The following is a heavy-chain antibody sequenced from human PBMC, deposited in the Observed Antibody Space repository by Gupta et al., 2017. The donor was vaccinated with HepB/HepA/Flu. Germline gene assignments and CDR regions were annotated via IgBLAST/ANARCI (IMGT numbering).Heavy chain of an antibody. CDR3: ARHQTPTNHDYYYAMDG. CDR2: VYVDDSDSGT. V-gene: IGHV5-51*01. Sequence: EVLLAQPGAKLKKPGESLRISCRGSEGIMRKQHIAWVRQQPGKGLEWMGAVYVDDSDSGTIYGPSFQGRVTISANWATDTAYLQWRSLEASDTAVDYCARHQTPTNHDYYYAMDGWGKGTTVTVSP. J-gene: IGHJ6*04. D-gene: IGHD3-10*01. CDR1: EGIMRKQH.